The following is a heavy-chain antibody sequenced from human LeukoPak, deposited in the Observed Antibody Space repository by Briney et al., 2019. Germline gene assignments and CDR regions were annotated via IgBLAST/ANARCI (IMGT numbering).Heavy chain of an antibody. CDR3: AAAVDFWSGYWLDY. CDR2: IVVGSGNT. CDR1: GFTFTSSA. D-gene: IGHD3-3*01. V-gene: IGHV1-58*01. Sequence: SVKVSFKASGFTFTSSAVQWVRQARGQRLEWIGWIVVGSGNTNYAQKFQERVTITRDMSTSTAYMELSSLRSEDTAVYYCAAAVDFWSGYWLDYWGQGTLVTVSS. J-gene: IGHJ4*02.